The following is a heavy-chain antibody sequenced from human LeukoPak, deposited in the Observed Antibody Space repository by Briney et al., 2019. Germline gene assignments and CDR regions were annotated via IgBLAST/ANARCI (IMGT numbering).Heavy chain of an antibody. CDR1: GGSISSYY. J-gene: IGHJ6*02. D-gene: IGHD3-10*01. CDR2: IYYSGST. V-gene: IGHV4-59*01. CDR3: ARDRVVRGPDLYYYYYGMDV. Sequence: SETLSLTCTVSGGSISSYYWSWIRQPPGKGLEWIGYIYYSGSTNYNPSLKSRVTISVDTSKNQFSLKLSSVTAADTAVYYCARDRVVRGPDLYYYYYGMDVWGQGTTVTVSS.